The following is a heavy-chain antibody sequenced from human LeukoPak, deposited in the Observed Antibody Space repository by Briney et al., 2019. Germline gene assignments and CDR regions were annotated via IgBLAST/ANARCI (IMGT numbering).Heavy chain of an antibody. V-gene: IGHV4-39*01. CDR3: ARVDPKAPGDYS. Sequence: PSETLSLTCTVSGGSISSSTYYWGWIRQPPGKGLEWIGSIYYSGSTYYNPSLKSRVTISVDTSKNQFSLKGTSVTAADTAVYYCARVDPKAPGDYSWGRGTLVTVSS. CDR1: GGSISSSTYY. J-gene: IGHJ4*02. D-gene: IGHD5-12*01. CDR2: IYYSGST.